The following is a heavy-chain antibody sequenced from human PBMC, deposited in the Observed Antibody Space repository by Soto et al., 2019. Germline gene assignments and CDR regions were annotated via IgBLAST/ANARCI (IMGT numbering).Heavy chain of an antibody. Sequence: QVQLVESGGGVVQPGRSLRLSCAASGFIFNEYGMHWVRQAPGKGLEWVAVIWYDGSNKYYADSVRGRFTYSRDNSRNTMSLQMTSLRVEDTAIYYCARWGSSGNNCNLNQRSFDLWGQGTLVTVSS. CDR3: ARWGSSGNNCNLNQRSFDL. V-gene: IGHV3-33*01. J-gene: IGHJ4*02. CDR2: IWYDGSNK. D-gene: IGHD1-7*01. CDR1: GFIFNEYG.